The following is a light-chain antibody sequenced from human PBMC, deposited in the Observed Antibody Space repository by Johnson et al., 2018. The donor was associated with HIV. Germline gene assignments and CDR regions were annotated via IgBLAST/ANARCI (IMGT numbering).Light chain of an antibody. Sequence: QSVLTQPPSVSAAPGQKVTISCSGSSSNIGNNYVSWYQQLPGTAPKLLIYANTKLPSGIPDRFSGSKSGTSATLGITGLQTGDEADYYCGTWDSSLNAYVFGAATKVAVL. J-gene: IGLJ1*01. CDR2: ANT. V-gene: IGLV1-51*01. CDR3: GTWDSSLNAYV. CDR1: SSNIGNNY.